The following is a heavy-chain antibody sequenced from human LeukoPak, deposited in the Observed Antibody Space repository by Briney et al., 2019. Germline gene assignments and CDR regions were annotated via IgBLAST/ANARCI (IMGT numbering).Heavy chain of an antibody. CDR3: AREGGYSYGSYYYYYMDV. CDR1: GFTFSSYA. V-gene: IGHV3-23*01. CDR2: ISGSGGST. J-gene: IGHJ6*03. Sequence: GGSLRLSCAASGFTFSSYAMSWVRQAPGKGLEWVSAISGSGGSTYYADSVKGRFTISRDNSKNTPYLQMNSLRAEDTAVYYCAREGGYSYGSYYYYYMDVWGKGTTVTVSS. D-gene: IGHD5-18*01.